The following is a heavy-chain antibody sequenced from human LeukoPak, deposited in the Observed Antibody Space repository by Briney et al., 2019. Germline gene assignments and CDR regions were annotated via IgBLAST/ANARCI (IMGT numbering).Heavy chain of an antibody. Sequence: PSETLSLTCTVSDGSVSGGNYYYSWTPPSRGRGLEWIGYIHYSGSTVYNPSLKSRVTMSIDTSKNQFSLNLSSVTAADTAVYYCARTGSTGGYWGQGTLVTVSS. CDR3: ARTGSTGGY. V-gene: IGHV4-61*01. J-gene: IGHJ4*02. D-gene: IGHD1-1*01. CDR1: DGSVSGGNYY. CDR2: IHYSGST.